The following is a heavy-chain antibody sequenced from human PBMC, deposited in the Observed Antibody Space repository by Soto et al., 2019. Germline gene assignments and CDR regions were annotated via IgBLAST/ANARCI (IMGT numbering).Heavy chain of an antibody. CDR1: GASVSSGNQY. J-gene: IGHJ4*02. D-gene: IGHD6-19*01. Sequence: QVLMHESGPGLVKPSETLSLTCTVSGASVSSGNQYWSWIRQPPGKRLEWIGFIYNSVITNYSPSLKRRVSISADTSRNQFSLKMSSVTAADTAVYYCERGWDANSWGQGALVTVSS. V-gene: IGHV4-61*01. CDR3: ERGWDANS. CDR2: IYNSVIT.